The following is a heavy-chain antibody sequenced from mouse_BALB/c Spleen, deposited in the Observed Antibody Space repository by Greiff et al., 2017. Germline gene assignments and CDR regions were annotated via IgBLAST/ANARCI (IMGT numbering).Heavy chain of an antibody. V-gene: IGHV5-17*02. J-gene: IGHJ4*01. CDR2: ISSGSSTI. Sequence: EVKVEESGGGLVQPGGSRKLSCAASGFTFSSFGMHWVRQAPEKGLEWVAYISSGSSTIYYADTVKGRFTISRDNPKNTLFLQMTSLRSEDTAMYYCARSWGYDLYYYAMDYWGQGTSVTVSS. CDR1: GFTFSSFG. CDR3: ARSWGYDLYYYAMDY. D-gene: IGHD2-2*01.